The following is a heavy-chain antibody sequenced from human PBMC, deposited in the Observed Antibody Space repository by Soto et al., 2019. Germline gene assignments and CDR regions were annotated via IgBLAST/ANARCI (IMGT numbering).Heavy chain of an antibody. CDR3: ARDSAAHVPVFDY. V-gene: IGHV1-18*04. Sequence: QVQLVQSGAEVRKPGASVKVSCKASGYTFTTYGISWVRQAPGQGLEWMAWISTSNGDTHYAQKVQDRVSMTTDRFTSTAYMELRSLRSDDTAIYYCARDSAAHVPVFDYWGQGTLVTVST. CDR2: ISTSNGDT. J-gene: IGHJ4*02. CDR1: GYTFTTYG. D-gene: IGHD6-13*01.